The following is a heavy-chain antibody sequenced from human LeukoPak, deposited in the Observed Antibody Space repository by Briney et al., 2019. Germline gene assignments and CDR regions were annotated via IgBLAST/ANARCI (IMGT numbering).Heavy chain of an antibody. CDR1: GGSISSYY. D-gene: IGHD1-26*01. Sequence: LETLSLTCTVSGGSISSYYWSWIRQPPGKGLEWIGHIYYSGSTNYNPSLKSRVTISLDTSKNQFSLKLSSVTAADTAVYYCASVLVGATTVDYWGQGTLVTVSS. CDR3: ASVLVGATTVDY. J-gene: IGHJ4*02. CDR2: IYYSGST. V-gene: IGHV4-59*01.